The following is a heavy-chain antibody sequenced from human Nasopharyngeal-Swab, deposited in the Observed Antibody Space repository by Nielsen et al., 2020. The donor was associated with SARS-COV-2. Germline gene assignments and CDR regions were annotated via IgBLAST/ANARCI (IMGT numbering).Heavy chain of an antibody. CDR2: INHSGST. Sequence: RQAPGKGLEWIGEINHSGSTNYDPSLKSRVTISVDTSKNQFSLKPSSVTAADTAVYYCARADYQLDYWGQGTLVTVSS. CDR3: ARADYQLDY. D-gene: IGHD2-2*01. V-gene: IGHV4-34*01. J-gene: IGHJ4*02.